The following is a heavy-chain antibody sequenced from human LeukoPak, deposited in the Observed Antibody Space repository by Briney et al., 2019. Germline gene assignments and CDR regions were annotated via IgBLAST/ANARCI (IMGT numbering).Heavy chain of an antibody. Sequence: GASVKVSCKASGGTFSSYAISWVRQAPGQGLEWMGRIIPILGIANYAQKFQGRVTITADKSTSTAYMELSSLRSEDTAVYYCARRVRIAAAGMDNDYWGQGTLVTVSS. CDR3: ARRVRIAAAGMDNDY. CDR2: IIPILGIA. V-gene: IGHV1-69*04. CDR1: GGTFSSYA. D-gene: IGHD6-13*01. J-gene: IGHJ4*02.